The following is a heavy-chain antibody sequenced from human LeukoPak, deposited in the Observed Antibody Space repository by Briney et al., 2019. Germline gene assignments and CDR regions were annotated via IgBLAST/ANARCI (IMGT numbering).Heavy chain of an antibody. CDR1: GFTVSSNY. Sequence: GGSLRLSCAASGFTVSSNYMSWVRQAPGKGLEWLAVIYNGGRTYYADSVKGRFTISRVNSKNTLYLQMNTLRAEDTAVYYCARPLRNYYYGMDAWGQGTTVTVSS. CDR3: ARPLRNYYYGMDA. J-gene: IGHJ6*02. V-gene: IGHV3-66*01. CDR2: IYNGGRT. D-gene: IGHD3-3*01.